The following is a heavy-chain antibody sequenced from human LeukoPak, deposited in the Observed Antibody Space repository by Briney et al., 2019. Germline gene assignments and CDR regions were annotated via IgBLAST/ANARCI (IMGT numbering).Heavy chain of an antibody. D-gene: IGHD2-2*01. V-gene: IGHV1-2*02. CDR1: GYTFTGYY. J-gene: IGHJ4*02. CDR2: INPNSGGT. CDR3: ARANSIVVVPAASYFDY. Sequence: SVKVSCKASGYTFTGYYMHWVRQAPGQGLEWMGWINPNSGGTNYAQKFQGRVTMTRDTSISTAYMELSRLGSDDTAVYYCARANSIVVVPAASYFDYWGQGNLVTVSS.